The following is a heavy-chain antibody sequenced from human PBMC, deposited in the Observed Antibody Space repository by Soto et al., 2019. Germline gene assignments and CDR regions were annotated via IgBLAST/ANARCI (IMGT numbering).Heavy chain of an antibody. CDR3: ARRTSGWYSDY. CDR2: ISYDGSNK. J-gene: IGHJ4*02. D-gene: IGHD6-19*01. Sequence: PGGSLRLSCAASGFTFSSYVIHWVRQAPGKGLEWVAVISYDGSNKYYADSVKGRFTISRDNSKNTLYLQMNSLRAEDTALYYCARRTSGWYSDYWGLGTLVTVSS. V-gene: IGHV3-30-3*01. CDR1: GFTFSSYV.